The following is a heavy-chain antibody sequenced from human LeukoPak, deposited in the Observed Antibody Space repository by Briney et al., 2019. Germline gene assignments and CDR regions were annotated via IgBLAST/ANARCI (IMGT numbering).Heavy chain of an antibody. CDR1: GGTFSSYA. V-gene: IGHV1-69*04. D-gene: IGHD3-22*01. CDR3: ARAENYDSSGYYPFDY. Sequence: SVKVSCKASGGTFSSYAISWVRQAPGQGLEWMGRIIPILGIANYAQKFQGRVTITADKSTSTAYMELSSLRSADTAVYYCARAENYDSSGYYPFDYWGQGTLVTVSS. CDR2: IIPILGIA. J-gene: IGHJ4*02.